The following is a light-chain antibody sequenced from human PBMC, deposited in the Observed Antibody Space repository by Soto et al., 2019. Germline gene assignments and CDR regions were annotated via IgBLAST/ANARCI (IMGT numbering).Light chain of an antibody. V-gene: IGLV9-49*01. J-gene: IGLJ1*01. CDR3: GADHGSGSNFVYV. CDR2: VGTGGIVG. Sequence: QTVVTQPPSASASLGASVTLTCTLSNGYSNYKVDWYQQRPGKGPRFVMRVGTGGIVGSKGDGIPDRFSVLGSGLNRYLTIKNIQEEDESDYHCGADHGSGSNFVYVFGTGTKLTVL. CDR1: NGYSNYK.